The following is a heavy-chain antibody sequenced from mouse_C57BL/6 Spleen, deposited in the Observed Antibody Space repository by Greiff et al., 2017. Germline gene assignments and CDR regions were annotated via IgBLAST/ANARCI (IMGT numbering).Heavy chain of an antibody. D-gene: IGHD2-2*01. Sequence: QVQLQQPGTELVKPGASVKLSCKASGYTFTSYWMHWVKQRPGQGLEWIGNINPSNGGTNYNEKFKSKATLTVDKSSSTAYMQLSSLTSEVSAVYYGAREGSMVTTRGIAYWGQGTLVTVSA. J-gene: IGHJ3*01. CDR1: GYTFTSYW. CDR3: AREGSMVTTRGIAY. V-gene: IGHV1-53*01. CDR2: INPSNGGT.